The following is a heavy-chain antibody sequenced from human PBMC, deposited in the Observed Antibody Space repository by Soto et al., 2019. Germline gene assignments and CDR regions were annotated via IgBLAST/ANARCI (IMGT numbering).Heavy chain of an antibody. D-gene: IGHD6-6*01. J-gene: IGHJ6*02. Sequence: GGSLRLSCAASGFTFSSYSMNWVRQAPGKGLEWVSYISSSSSTIYYADSVKGRFTISRDNAKNSLYLQMNSLRAEDTAVVYCWGRLGYSSSDYYYYGLDVWGQGTTVTVSS. V-gene: IGHV3-48*04. CDR3: WGRLGYSSSDYYYYGLDV. CDR2: ISSSSSTI. CDR1: GFTFSSYS.